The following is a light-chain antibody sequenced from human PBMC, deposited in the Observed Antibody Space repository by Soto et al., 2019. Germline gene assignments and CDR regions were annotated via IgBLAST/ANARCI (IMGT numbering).Light chain of an antibody. V-gene: IGLV2-14*01. Sequence: QSALTQPASVSGSPGQSITISCTGTGSDVGGDKYVSWYQQHPDKVPKLIIYEVSDRPSGVSDRFSGSKSGNTASLTISGLQAEDEADYYCSSYTSTNTVIFGGGTQLTVL. CDR1: GSDVGGDKY. CDR3: SSYTSTNTVI. CDR2: EVS. J-gene: IGLJ2*01.